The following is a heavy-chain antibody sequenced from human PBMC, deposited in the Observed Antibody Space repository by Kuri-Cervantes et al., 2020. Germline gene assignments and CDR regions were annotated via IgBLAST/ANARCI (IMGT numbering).Heavy chain of an antibody. D-gene: IGHD3-22*01. J-gene: IGHJ4*02. CDR3: AKELYYYDSSGYYPFDY. V-gene: IGHV3-48*02. Sequence: GESLKISCAASGFTFSSYSMNWVRQAPGKGLEWVSYISSSSTIYYADSVKGRFTISRDNAKNSLYLQMNSLRDEDTAVYYCAKELYYYDSSGYYPFDYWGQGTLVTVSS. CDR2: ISSSSTI. CDR1: GFTFSSYS.